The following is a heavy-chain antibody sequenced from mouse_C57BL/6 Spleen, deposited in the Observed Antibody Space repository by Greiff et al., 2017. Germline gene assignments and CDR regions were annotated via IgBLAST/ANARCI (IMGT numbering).Heavy chain of an antibody. J-gene: IGHJ4*01. Sequence: EVQLQQSGAELVKPGASVKLSCTASGFNIKDYYMHWVKQRTEQGLEWIGRIDPEDGETKYAPKFQGKATITADTSSNTAYLQLSSLTSEDPAVYYCARVTTVVATPYYAMDYWGQGTSVTVSS. CDR3: ARVTTVVATPYYAMDY. V-gene: IGHV14-2*01. CDR2: IDPEDGET. CDR1: GFNIKDYY. D-gene: IGHD1-1*01.